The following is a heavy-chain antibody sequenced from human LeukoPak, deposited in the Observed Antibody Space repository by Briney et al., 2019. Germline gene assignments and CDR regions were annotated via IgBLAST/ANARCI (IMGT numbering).Heavy chain of an antibody. D-gene: IGHD3-9*01. CDR3: ARRSYDILTGYYTDDAFDI. J-gene: IGHJ3*02. Sequence: GESLKISFKGSGYSFTSYWIGWVRPMPGKGVEWMGIIYPGDSDTRYSPSFQGQVTISADKSISTAYLQWSSLKASDTAMYYCARRSYDILTGYYTDDAFDIWGQGTMVTVSS. V-gene: IGHV5-51*01. CDR1: GYSFTSYW. CDR2: IYPGDSDT.